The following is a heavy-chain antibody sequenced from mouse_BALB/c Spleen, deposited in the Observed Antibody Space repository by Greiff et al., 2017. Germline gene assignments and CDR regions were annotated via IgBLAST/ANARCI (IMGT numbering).Heavy chain of an antibody. Sequence: EVKLVESGGGLVQPGGSLRLSCATSGFTFTDYYMSWVRQPPGKALEWLGFIRNKANGYTTEYSASVKGRFTISRDNSQSILYLQMNTLRAEDSATYYCARERALIYYGNHRAMDYWGQGTSVTVAS. CDR2: IRNKANGYTT. V-gene: IGHV7-3*02. D-gene: IGHD2-1*01. J-gene: IGHJ4*01. CDR3: ARERALIYYGNHRAMDY. CDR1: GFTFTDYY.